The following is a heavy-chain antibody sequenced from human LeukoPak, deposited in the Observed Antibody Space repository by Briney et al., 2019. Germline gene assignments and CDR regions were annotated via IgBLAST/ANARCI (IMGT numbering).Heavy chain of an antibody. D-gene: IGHD2-2*01. CDR1: RFTLSSYW. CDR2: IKQDGNEK. V-gene: IGHV3-7*05. Sequence: PGGSLRLSCAASRFTLSSYWMSWVRQAPGKGLEWVANIKQDGNEKYYVDSVEGRFTISRDNAKNSLYLQMNSLRVEDTAVYYCAGDYQGHFEYWGQGTLVTVSS. J-gene: IGHJ4*02. CDR3: AGDYQGHFEY.